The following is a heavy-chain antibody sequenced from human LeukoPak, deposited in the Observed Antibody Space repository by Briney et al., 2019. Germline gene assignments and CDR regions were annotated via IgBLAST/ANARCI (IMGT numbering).Heavy chain of an antibody. V-gene: IGHV1-18*01. Sequence: ASVKVSCKASGYTFTSYGISWVRQAPGQGLEWMGWISAYNGNTNYAQKLQGRVTMTTDTSTSTAYMELRSLRSDDTAVYYCARDLLEVSYYDFWSGYYRGGGGYFDYWGQGTLVTVSS. J-gene: IGHJ4*02. CDR1: GYTFTSYG. CDR2: ISAYNGNT. D-gene: IGHD3-3*01. CDR3: ARDLLEVSYYDFWSGYYRGGGGYFDY.